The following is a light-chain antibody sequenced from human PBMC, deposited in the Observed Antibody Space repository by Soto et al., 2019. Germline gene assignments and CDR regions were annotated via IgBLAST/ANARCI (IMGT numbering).Light chain of an antibody. V-gene: IGKV1-5*01. J-gene: IGKJ3*01. CDR1: HDIGTY. CDR2: DAS. CDR3: QQYKIYPLT. Sequence: DVQMTQSPSSLSASVGDRVTITCQASHDIGTYLNWYQHKPGKAPKLLIYDASSLESGVPSRFSGSGSGREFTLTISSLQPDDFATYYCQQYKIYPLTFGPGTKVDIK.